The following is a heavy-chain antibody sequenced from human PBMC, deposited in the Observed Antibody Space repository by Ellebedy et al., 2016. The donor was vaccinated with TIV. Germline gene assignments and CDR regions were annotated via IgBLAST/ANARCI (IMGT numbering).Heavy chain of an antibody. V-gene: IGHV3-11*06. CDR1: GFTFTDYS. CDR2: TSPTTTYT. J-gene: IGHJ4*02. D-gene: IGHD5-12*01. Sequence: GGSLRLXXEASGFTFTDYSMTWIRQRPGKGLEWVSYTSPTTTYTNYADSVRGRFTISRDNANNSLFLQINSLRAEDTAVYYCARSGERGYRPKAYHFDTWGQGTPVTVSS. CDR3: ARSGERGYRPKAYHFDT.